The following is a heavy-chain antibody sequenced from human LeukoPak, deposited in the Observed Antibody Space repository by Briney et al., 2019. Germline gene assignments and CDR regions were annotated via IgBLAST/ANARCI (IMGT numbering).Heavy chain of an antibody. CDR2: IKQDGSEK. J-gene: IGHJ6*02. D-gene: IGHD6-13*01. Sequence: GGSLRLSCAASGFTFSSYAMSWIRQAPGTELEWVANIKQDGSEKYYVDSVKGRFTISRDNAKNSLYLQMNSLRAEDTAVYYCARDFRSSWPYYYCGMDVWGQGTTVTVSS. CDR3: ARDFRSSWPYYYCGMDV. CDR1: GFTFSSYA. V-gene: IGHV3-7*01.